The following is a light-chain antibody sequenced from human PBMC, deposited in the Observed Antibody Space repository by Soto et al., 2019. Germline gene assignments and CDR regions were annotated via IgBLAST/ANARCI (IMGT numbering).Light chain of an antibody. CDR2: GAS. Sequence: DIVLTQSPDSLAVSLGERATINCKSSQTVLYSSNNKNYLAWYQQKPGQAPRLLIYGASTRATDVPARFSGSGSGTEFTLTISGLQSEDFAVYYCQEYDNWPPWTFGQGTKVDIK. J-gene: IGKJ1*01. CDR3: QEYDNWPPWT. V-gene: IGKV4-1*01. CDR1: QTVLYSSNNKNY.